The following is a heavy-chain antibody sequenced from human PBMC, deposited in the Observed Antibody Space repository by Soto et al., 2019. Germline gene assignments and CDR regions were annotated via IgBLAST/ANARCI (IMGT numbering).Heavy chain of an antibody. D-gene: IGHD6-19*01. J-gene: IGHJ4*02. CDR3: ARGSSGWYKSPFDY. CDR1: GFTFSSYA. V-gene: IGHV3-30-3*01. CDR2: ISYDGSNK. Sequence: QVQLVESGGGVVQPGRSLRLSCAASGFTFSSYAMHWVRQAPGKGLEWVAVISYDGSNKYYADSVKGLFTISRGNSKKTRFLQMNSLMTEDTAVYYCARGSSGWYKSPFDYWGQGSLVTVSS.